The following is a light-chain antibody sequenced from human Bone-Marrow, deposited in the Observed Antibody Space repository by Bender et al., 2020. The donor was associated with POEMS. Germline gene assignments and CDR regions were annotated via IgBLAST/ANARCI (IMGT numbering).Light chain of an antibody. V-gene: IGLV3-21*02. CDR3: QTWDSGVV. Sequence: SFVLTQPPSVSVAPGQTARISCGDKRVVGYSLHWYQQRPGQAPVLVVFDDTARPSGISERFSGSNSGKTAALTISGTQAIDEADYYCQTWDSGVVFGGGTKLTVL. CDR1: RVVGYS. CDR2: DDT. J-gene: IGLJ2*01.